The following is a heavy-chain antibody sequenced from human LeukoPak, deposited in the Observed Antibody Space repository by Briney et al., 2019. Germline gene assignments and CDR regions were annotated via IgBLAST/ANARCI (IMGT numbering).Heavy chain of an antibody. D-gene: IGHD1-14*01. CDR1: GGSISSSSYY. CDR3: AREERVTTPYFYL. J-gene: IGHJ2*01. Sequence: SETLSLTCTVSGGSISSSSYYWGWIRQPPGKGLEWTGSIYYSGSTYYNPSLKSRVTISVDTSKHQFSLKLSSVTAADTAVYYSAREERVTTPYFYLWGRGTLVTDSS. V-gene: IGHV4-39*07. CDR2: IYYSGST.